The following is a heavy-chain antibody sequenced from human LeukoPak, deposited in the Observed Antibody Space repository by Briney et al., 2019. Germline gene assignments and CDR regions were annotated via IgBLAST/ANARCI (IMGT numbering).Heavy chain of an antibody. CDR2: INPNSGGT. D-gene: IGHD2-15*01. CDR1: GYTFTGYY. V-gene: IGHV1-2*06. J-gene: IGHJ5*02. Sequence: GASVKVSCKASGYTFTGYYMYWVRQAPGQGLEWMGRINPNSGGTDYAQNFQSRVTMTRDTSISTAYMELSRLRSDDTAVYYCARGYCSGGTCYLVENWFDPWGQGTLVTVSS. CDR3: ARGYCSGGTCYLVENWFDP.